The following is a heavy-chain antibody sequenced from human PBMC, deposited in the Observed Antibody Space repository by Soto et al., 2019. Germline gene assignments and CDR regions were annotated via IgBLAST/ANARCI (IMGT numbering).Heavy chain of an antibody. CDR3: ARTQIYDILTGPLGMDV. Sequence: CGPTRENPPPTLALTCTFSGFSLTTSGMGVSWIAHQSARALEWLARIDWDDAKLYSASLKTRLTISKDTSKNQVVLIMTNMDPVDTATYYCARTQIYDILTGPLGMDVWGQGTTVTVSS. CDR1: GFSLTTSGMG. V-gene: IGHV2-70*04. D-gene: IGHD3-9*01. CDR2: IDWDDAK. J-gene: IGHJ6*01.